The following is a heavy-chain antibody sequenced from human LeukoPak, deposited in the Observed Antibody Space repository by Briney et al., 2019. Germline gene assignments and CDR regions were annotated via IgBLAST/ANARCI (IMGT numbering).Heavy chain of an antibody. D-gene: IGHD3-3*01. CDR3: ARDWRTRRLGMDV. CDR2: IYYSGST. V-gene: IGHV4-59*01. Sequence: PPETLSLTCAVSGGSISSYYWSWIRQPPGKGLEWIGYIYYSGSTNYNPSLKSRVTISVDTSKNQFSLKLSSVTAADTAVYYCARDWRTRRLGMDVWGQGTTVTVSS. CDR1: GGSISSYY. J-gene: IGHJ6*02.